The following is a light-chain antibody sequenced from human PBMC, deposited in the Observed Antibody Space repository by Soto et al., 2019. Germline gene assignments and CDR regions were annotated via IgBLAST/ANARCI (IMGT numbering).Light chain of an antibody. J-gene: IGKJ3*01. Sequence: EIVMTQSPATLSVSPGERATLSCRASQSVSSNLAWYQQKPGQAPRLLIYGASTRATGIPARFSGSGSGTEFTLTISSRQSEDFAVYSCQQYDIWPFTFGPGTNVDIK. CDR3: QQYDIWPFT. V-gene: IGKV3-15*01. CDR1: QSVSSN. CDR2: GAS.